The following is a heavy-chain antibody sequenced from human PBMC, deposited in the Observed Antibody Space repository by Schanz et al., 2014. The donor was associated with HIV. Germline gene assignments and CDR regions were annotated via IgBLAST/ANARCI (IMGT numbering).Heavy chain of an antibody. D-gene: IGHD4-17*01. Sequence: EVQMLESGGGSVQPGRSLRLSCAASGFTFNSYGMHWVRQAPGKGLEWVSTISWNSGSIAYADSVKGRFTISRDNSKNTLYLQMNNLRAEDTAVYGCARQGLRFSSWLDYWGQGTPVTVS. CDR1: GFTFNSYG. CDR2: ISWNSGSI. V-gene: IGHV3-9*01. CDR3: ARQGLRFSSWLDY. J-gene: IGHJ4*02.